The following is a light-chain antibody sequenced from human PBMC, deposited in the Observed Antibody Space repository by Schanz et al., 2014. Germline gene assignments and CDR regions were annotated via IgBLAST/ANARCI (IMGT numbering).Light chain of an antibody. V-gene: IGKV3-15*01. Sequence: EIVMTQSPATLSISPGERATLSCRAGQSVSSNLAWYQQKPGQAPRLLIYGASTRATGIPARFSGSGSGTEFTLTISSLQSEDFAVYFCQQYANLPWAFGQGTTVEI. CDR1: QSVSSN. CDR3: QQYANLPWA. J-gene: IGKJ1*01. CDR2: GAS.